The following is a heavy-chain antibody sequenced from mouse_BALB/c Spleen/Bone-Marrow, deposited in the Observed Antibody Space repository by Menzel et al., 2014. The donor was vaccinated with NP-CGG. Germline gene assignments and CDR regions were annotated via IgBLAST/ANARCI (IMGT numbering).Heavy chain of an antibody. Sequence: VQRVESGAELAKPGASVKMSCKASGYTFTNYWMHWVKQRPGQGLEWIGYINPSTGYTEYNQKFKDKATLTADKSSSTAYMQPSSLTSEDSAVYYCARRDGSSYSFVYWGQGTLVTVSA. CDR3: ARRDGSSYSFVY. CDR1: GYTFTNYW. J-gene: IGHJ3*01. V-gene: IGHV1-7*01. D-gene: IGHD1-1*01. CDR2: INPSTGYT.